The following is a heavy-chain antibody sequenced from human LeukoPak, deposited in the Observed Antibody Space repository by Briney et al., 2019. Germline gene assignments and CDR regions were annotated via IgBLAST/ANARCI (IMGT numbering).Heavy chain of an antibody. CDR3: ALVQIAAARYFDY. V-gene: IGHV4-30-4*01. CDR2: IYYSGST. Sequence: SQTLSLTCTVSGGSISSGDYYWSWIRQPPGKGLEWIGYIYYSGSTYHNPSLKSRVTISVDTSKNQFSLKLSSVTAADTAVYHCALVQIAAARYFDYWGQGTLVTVSS. D-gene: IGHD6-13*01. CDR1: GGSISSGDYY. J-gene: IGHJ4*02.